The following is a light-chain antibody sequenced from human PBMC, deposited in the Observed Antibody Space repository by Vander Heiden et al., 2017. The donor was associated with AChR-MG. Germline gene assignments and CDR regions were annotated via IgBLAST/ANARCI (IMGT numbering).Light chain of an antibody. CDR1: QGISSY. CDR3: QHLKSFPFT. Sequence: DIQLTQSPSFLSASVGDRVTITCRASQGISSYLAWFQQKPGKAPKLLIHAASTLQSGVPSRFSGSGSGTEFTLTISSLQPEDFATYYCQHLKSFPFTFGPGTKVDI. J-gene: IGKJ3*01. CDR2: AAS. V-gene: IGKV1-9*01.